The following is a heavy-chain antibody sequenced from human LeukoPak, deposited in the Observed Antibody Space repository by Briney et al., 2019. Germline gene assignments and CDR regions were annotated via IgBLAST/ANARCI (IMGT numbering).Heavy chain of an antibody. CDR1: GFSVDSSY. Sequence: GGSLRLSCSASGFSVDSSYMSWVRQTPGKGLEWVSVIYTNGKDYYAESAKGRFTISRDISKNSLDLQMNRLRVDDTAVYYCARDSPTSGIDSSGPGTLVIVSS. V-gene: IGHV3-53*01. CDR2: IYTNGKD. D-gene: IGHD2-15*01. J-gene: IGHJ5*01. CDR3: ARDSPTSGIDS.